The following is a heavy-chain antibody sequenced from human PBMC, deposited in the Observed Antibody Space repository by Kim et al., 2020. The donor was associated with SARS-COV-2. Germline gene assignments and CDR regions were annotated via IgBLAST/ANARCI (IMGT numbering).Heavy chain of an antibody. CDR3: ARVGEGSSGYRAYWYFDL. D-gene: IGHD3-22*01. CDR2: IYYSGST. J-gene: IGHJ2*01. CDR1: GGSISSYY. Sequence: SETLSLTCTVSGGSISSYYWSWIRQPPGKGLEWIGYIYYSGSTNYNPSLKSRVTISVDTSKNQFSLKLSSVTAADTAVYYCARVGEGSSGYRAYWYFDLWGRGTLVTVSS. V-gene: IGHV4-59*01.